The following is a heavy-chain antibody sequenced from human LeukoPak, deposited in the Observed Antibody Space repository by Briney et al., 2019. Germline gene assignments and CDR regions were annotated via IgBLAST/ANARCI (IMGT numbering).Heavy chain of an antibody. CDR2: IGSAGDI. CDR3: ARAKTGYFDY. V-gene: IGHV3-13*01. J-gene: IGHJ4*02. Sequence: PGGSLRLSCAVSGFTLTNYDMHWVRQAAGKSLEWVSGIGSAGDIHYADSVKGRFTISRENAMNSLYLQMNSLRAGDTAVYYCARAKTGYFDYWGQGTLVTVSS. CDR1: GFTLTNYD.